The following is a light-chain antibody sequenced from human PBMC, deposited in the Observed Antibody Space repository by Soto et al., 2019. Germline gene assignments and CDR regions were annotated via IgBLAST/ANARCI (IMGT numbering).Light chain of an antibody. J-gene: IGKJ4*01. CDR1: QGVSSF. CDR3: QHRSNWHGLT. Sequence: EIVLTQSPATLSLSPGERATLSCRASQGVSSFLAWCQRKPGQAPRLLIYDAPNRATGIPARFSGSGPGTYFSLTISSLEREDFALYYCQHRSNWHGLTVGGGTKVEIK. V-gene: IGKV3D-11*01. CDR2: DAP.